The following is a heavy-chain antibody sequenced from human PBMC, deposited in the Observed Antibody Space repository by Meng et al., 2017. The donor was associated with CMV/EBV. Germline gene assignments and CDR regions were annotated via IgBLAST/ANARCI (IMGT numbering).Heavy chain of an antibody. D-gene: IGHD6-13*01. V-gene: IGHV1-69*05. CDR3: AYSSSKNYYYYYGMDV. CDR2: IIPIFGTA. Sequence: SVKVSCKASGGTFSSYAISWVRQAPGQGLEWMGGIIPIFGTATYAQKFQGRVTITTDESTSTAYMELSSLRSEDTAVYYCAYSSSKNYYYYYGMDVWGQGTTVTVSS. CDR1: GGTFSSYA. J-gene: IGHJ6*02.